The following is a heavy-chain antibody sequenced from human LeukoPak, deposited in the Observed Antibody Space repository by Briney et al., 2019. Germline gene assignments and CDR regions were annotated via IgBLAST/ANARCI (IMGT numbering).Heavy chain of an antibody. D-gene: IGHD2-21*01. Sequence: GGSLRLSCAASGFTFSSYAMSWVRQAPGKGLEWVSAISGSGGSTYYADSVKGRFTISRDNSKNTLYPQMNSLRAEDTAVYYCAKAGEGPSYYFDYWGQGTLVTVSS. CDR3: AKAGEGPSYYFDY. J-gene: IGHJ4*02. V-gene: IGHV3-23*01. CDR1: GFTFSSYA. CDR2: ISGSGGST.